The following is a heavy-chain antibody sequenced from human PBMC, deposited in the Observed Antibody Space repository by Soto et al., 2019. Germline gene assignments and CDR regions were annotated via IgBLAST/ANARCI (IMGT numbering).Heavy chain of an antibody. CDR2: ISYDGSNK. Sequence: PXESLSLSCAASGFTFSSYAMHWVRQAPGKGLEWVAVISYDGSNKYYADSVKGRFTISRDNSKNTLYLQMNSLRAEDTAVYYCARFGYCSSTSCPEEADYYGMDVWGQGTTVTVSS. V-gene: IGHV3-30-3*01. CDR3: ARFGYCSSTSCPEEADYYGMDV. J-gene: IGHJ6*02. CDR1: GFTFSSYA. D-gene: IGHD2-2*03.